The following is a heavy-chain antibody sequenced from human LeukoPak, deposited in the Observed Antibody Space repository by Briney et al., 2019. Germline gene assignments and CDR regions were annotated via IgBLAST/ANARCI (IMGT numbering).Heavy chain of an antibody. D-gene: IGHD2-21*02. V-gene: IGHV1-58*02. CDR2: MVVGSGNT. CDR1: GFTFTSSA. CDR3: AADIVVVTATRDLDAFDI. J-gene: IGHJ3*02. Sequence: SVKVSCKASGFTFTSSAMQWVRQARGQGLEWIGWMVVGSGNTNYAQKFQERVTITRDMSTSTAYMELSSLRSEDTAVYYCAADIVVVTATRDLDAFDILGQGTMVTVSS.